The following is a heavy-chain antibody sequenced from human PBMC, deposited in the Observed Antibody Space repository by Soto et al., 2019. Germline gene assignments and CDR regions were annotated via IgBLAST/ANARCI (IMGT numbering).Heavy chain of an antibody. CDR3: GRCTSTSCHLGSDY. CDR1: GFTFSSYA. D-gene: IGHD2-2*01. V-gene: IGHV3-30*09. CDR2: ISHDGINK. Sequence: GGSLRLSCAASGFTFSSYAMNWVRQAPGKGLEWVALISHDGINKYYADSVRGRFAISRDSSTNTLYLQMNSLRAADTAVYYCGRCTSTSCHLGSDYWGQGTLVTVSS. J-gene: IGHJ4*02.